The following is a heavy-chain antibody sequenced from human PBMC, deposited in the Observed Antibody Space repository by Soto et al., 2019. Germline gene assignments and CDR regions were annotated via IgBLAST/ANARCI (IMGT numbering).Heavy chain of an antibody. Sequence: GGSLRLSCAASGFTFSSNGMSWVRQAPGKGLEWVSLIGGGGGNIFYADSVKGRFTISRDNSKNTLYLQMNSLRAEDTAVYYCARRGKDSTGFLFFFDYWGHGTLVTVSS. CDR1: GFTFSSNG. CDR3: ARRGKDSTGFLFFFDY. D-gene: IGHD3-22*01. CDR2: IGGGGGNI. V-gene: IGHV3-23*01. J-gene: IGHJ4*01.